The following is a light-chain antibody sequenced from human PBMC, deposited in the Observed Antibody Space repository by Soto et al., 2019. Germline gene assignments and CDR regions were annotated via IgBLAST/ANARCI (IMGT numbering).Light chain of an antibody. Sequence: EILLTQSPRTLSLPPGDEATLSCKASQAVTSKFLAWYQQKPGQPPRLLIYGASTRATGIPARVSGSGSGTEFTLTISSMQPEDVAVYYCQQYNNSPFTFGQGTRLEIK. J-gene: IGKJ5*01. CDR3: QQYNNSPFT. CDR1: QAVTSKF. CDR2: GAS. V-gene: IGKV3-15*01.